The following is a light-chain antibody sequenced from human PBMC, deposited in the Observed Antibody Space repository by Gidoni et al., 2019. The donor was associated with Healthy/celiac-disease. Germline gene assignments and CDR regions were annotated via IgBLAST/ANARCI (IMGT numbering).Light chain of an antibody. CDR2: GAS. CDR1: HSVSSN. V-gene: IGKV3-15*01. Sequence: EIVMTQSPATLSVSPGERATLSCRASHSVSSNLAWYQQQPGQAPRLLIYGASTRATGIPARLSGSGSGTEFTLTISSLQSEDFAVYYCQKYNNWPPYRFGQGTKLEIK. CDR3: QKYNNWPPYR. J-gene: IGKJ2*03.